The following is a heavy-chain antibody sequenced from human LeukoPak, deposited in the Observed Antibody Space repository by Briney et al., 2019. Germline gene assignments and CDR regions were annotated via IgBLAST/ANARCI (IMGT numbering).Heavy chain of an antibody. Sequence: PGGSLRLSCAASGFTFDDYAMHWVRQAPGKGLEWVSGISWNSGSIGYADSVKGRFTISRDNAKNSLYLQMNSLRAEDTALYYCAKDKGGSGSGFDYWGQGTLVTVSS. CDR2: ISWNSGSI. V-gene: IGHV3-9*01. D-gene: IGHD3-10*01. CDR1: GFTFDDYA. CDR3: AKDKGGSGSGFDY. J-gene: IGHJ4*02.